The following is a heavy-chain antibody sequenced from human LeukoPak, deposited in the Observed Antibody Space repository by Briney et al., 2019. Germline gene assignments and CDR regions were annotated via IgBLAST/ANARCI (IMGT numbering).Heavy chain of an antibody. CDR1: GFTFSSNS. J-gene: IGHJ3*02. CDR3: AKDKWWFGEYDAFDI. CDR2: ISSGSGDST. Sequence: PGGSLRLSCAASGFTFSSNSMNWVRQAPGKGLEWVSYISSGSGDSTYYADSVKGRFTISRDNSKNTLYLQMNSLRAEDTAVYYCAKDKWWFGEYDAFDIWGQGTMVTVSS. V-gene: IGHV3-23*01. D-gene: IGHD3-10*01.